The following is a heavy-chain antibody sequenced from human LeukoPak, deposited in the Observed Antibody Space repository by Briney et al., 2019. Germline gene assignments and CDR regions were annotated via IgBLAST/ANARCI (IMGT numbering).Heavy chain of an antibody. J-gene: IGHJ6*02. CDR1: GYSFTDYY. CDR2: INPNSGGT. Sequence: ASVKVSCKASGYSFTDYYIHWVRQAPGQGLEWMGRINPNSGGTNYEQKFQGRVTMTRDTSINTAYMELSRLTSDDTAVFYCARRHDFYGMDVWGQGTTVTVSS. V-gene: IGHV1-2*06. CDR3: ARRHDFYGMDV. D-gene: IGHD2-21*02.